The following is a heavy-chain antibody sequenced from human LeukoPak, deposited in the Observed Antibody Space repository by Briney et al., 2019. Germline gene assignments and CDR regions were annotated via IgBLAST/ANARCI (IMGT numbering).Heavy chain of an antibody. V-gene: IGHV3-9*01. J-gene: IGHJ3*02. CDR2: ISWNSGSI. CDR3: AKDQGSGSYPLGDAFDI. Sequence: PGRSLRLSCAASGFTFDGYAMHWVRHAPGKGLEWVSGISWNSGSIGYADSVKGRFTISRDNAKNSLYLQMNSLRAEDTALYYCAKDQGSGSYPLGDAFDIWGQGTMVTVSS. D-gene: IGHD1-26*01. CDR1: GFTFDGYA.